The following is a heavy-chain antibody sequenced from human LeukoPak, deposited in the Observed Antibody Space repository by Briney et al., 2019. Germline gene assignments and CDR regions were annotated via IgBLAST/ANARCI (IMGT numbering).Heavy chain of an antibody. CDR2: IYSGGST. D-gene: IGHD3-22*01. J-gene: IGHJ4*02. CDR3: ARETHYYDSSGLYYFDY. CDR1: GFTVNSNY. V-gene: IGHV3-66*02. Sequence: TGGSLRLSCAASGFTVNSNYMSWVRQAPGKGLEWVSVIYSGGSTYYADSVKGRFTISRDNSKNTLYLQMNSLRAEDTAVYYCARETHYYDSSGLYYFDYWGQGTLVTVSS.